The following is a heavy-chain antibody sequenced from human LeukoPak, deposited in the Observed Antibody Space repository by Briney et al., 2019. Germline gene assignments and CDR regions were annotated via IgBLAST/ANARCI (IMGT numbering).Heavy chain of an antibody. V-gene: IGHV3-30*03. Sequence: PGGSLRLSCAASGFTFSSYSMNWVRQAPGKGLEWVVVISFDGSNKYYADSVRGRFTISRDNSKNTLKLQMNSLRAEDTAVYYCARGDYDPYYFDYWGQGTLVSVSS. CDR1: GFTFSSYS. CDR2: ISFDGSNK. CDR3: ARGDYDPYYFDY. J-gene: IGHJ4*02. D-gene: IGHD4-17*01.